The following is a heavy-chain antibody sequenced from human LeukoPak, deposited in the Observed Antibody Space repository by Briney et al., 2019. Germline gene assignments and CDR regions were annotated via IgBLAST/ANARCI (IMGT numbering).Heavy chain of an antibody. Sequence: GGSLRLSCSASGFTFSSYWMSWVRQAPGKGLEWVANIKEDGSGKNYVDSMKGRFIISRDNAKNSLYLQLSSLRAEDTAVYYCAREVLATASAFDYWGQGTLVTVSS. V-gene: IGHV3-7*03. CDR3: AREVLATASAFDY. J-gene: IGHJ4*02. D-gene: IGHD4-11*01. CDR2: IKEDGSGK. CDR1: GFTFSSYW.